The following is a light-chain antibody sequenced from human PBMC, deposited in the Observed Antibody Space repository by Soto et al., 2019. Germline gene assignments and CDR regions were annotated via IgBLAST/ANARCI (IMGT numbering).Light chain of an antibody. CDR2: DAS. Sequence: DIQITQSPSSLSASVGDRVTITCRASQSISNYLNWYQQKPGKAPELLINDASNLEMGVPSRFSGVGSGTDFTFTISSLQPEDIATYFCQQYDSLPITFGQGTRLEIK. V-gene: IGKV1-33*01. CDR3: QQYDSLPIT. J-gene: IGKJ5*01. CDR1: QSISNY.